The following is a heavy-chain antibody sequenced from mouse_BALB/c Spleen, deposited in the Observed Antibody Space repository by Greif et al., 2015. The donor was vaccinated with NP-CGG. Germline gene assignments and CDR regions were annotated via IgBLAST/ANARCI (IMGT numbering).Heavy chain of an antibody. D-gene: IGHD1-1*01. CDR1: GYTFTSYW. Sequence: QVQLQQPGAELAKPGASVKMSCKASGYTFTSYWMHWVKQRPGQGLEWIRYINPSTGYTEYNQKFKDKATLTADKSSSTAYMQLSSLTSEDSAVYYCARLLRYAMDYWGQGTSVTVSS. J-gene: IGHJ4*01. CDR2: INPSTGYT. V-gene: IGHV1-7*01. CDR3: ARLLRYAMDY.